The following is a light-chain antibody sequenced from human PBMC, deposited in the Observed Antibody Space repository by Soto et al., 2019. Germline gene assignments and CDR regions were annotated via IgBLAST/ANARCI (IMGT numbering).Light chain of an antibody. J-gene: IGKJ1*01. Sequence: DIQMTQSPSTLSASVGDTVTITCRASQTISGWLAWYQQRPGKAPNLLIFDASTLESGVPSRFSGSGSGTTFTLTISSLQPDDFATYYCQQYNSYWTFGQGTKVDIK. CDR1: QTISGW. V-gene: IGKV1-5*01. CDR3: QQYNSYWT. CDR2: DAS.